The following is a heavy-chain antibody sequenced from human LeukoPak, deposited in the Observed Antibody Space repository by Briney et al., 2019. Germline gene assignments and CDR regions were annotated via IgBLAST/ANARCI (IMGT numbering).Heavy chain of an antibody. CDR2: INEDGSAK. D-gene: IGHD6-6*01. CDR1: GFTFNGCW. V-gene: IGHV3-7*01. CDR3: TRGDSSSKIDY. J-gene: IGHJ4*02. Sequence: GGSLRLSCAASGFTFNGCWMSWVRQAPGKGLEWMANINEDGSAKYYVDSVKGRFTISRDNAKNSLYLQMNSLRVEDTALYYCTRGDSSSKIDYWGQGIVVIVSS.